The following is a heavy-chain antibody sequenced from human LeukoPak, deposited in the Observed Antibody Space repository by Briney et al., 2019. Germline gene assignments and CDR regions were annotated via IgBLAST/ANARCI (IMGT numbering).Heavy chain of an antibody. Sequence: GESLKISCKCSGYIFTNYWIGWVRQMPGKGLEWMGIIYPGDSDTRYSPSFQGQVTISADKSISTAYLQWSTLKPSDTAMYFCTRGQWLADSWGQGTLVTVSS. D-gene: IGHD6-19*01. CDR1: GYIFTNYW. V-gene: IGHV5-51*01. CDR2: IYPGDSDT. CDR3: TRGQWLADS. J-gene: IGHJ4*02.